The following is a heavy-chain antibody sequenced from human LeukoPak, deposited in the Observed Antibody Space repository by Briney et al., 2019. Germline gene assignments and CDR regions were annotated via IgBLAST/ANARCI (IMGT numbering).Heavy chain of an antibody. Sequence: PSETLSLTCAVYGGSFSGYYWSWIRQPPGKGLEWIGEINHSGSTNYNPSPKSRVTISVDTSKNQFSLKLSSVTAADTAVYYCARHQRRRGVVTAIQRGFDYWGQGTLVTVSS. CDR2: INHSGST. CDR1: GGSFSGYY. V-gene: IGHV4-34*01. CDR3: ARHQRRRGVVTAIQRGFDY. D-gene: IGHD2-21*02. J-gene: IGHJ4*02.